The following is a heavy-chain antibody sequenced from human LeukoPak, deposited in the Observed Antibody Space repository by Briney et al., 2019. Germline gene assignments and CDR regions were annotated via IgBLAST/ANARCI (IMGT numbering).Heavy chain of an antibody. V-gene: IGHV1-24*01. J-gene: IGHJ6*02. CDR3: ATDPGEIVPAAKGPRGDYCYGMDV. Sequence: ASVKVSCKISGYTLTELSMHWVRQAPGKGLEWMGGFDPEDGATIYAQKFQGRVTMTEDTSTDTAYMELNSLRSDDTAVYYCATDPGEIVPAAKGPRGDYCYGMDVWGQGTTVTVSS. D-gene: IGHD2-2*01. CDR2: FDPEDGAT. CDR1: GYTLTELS.